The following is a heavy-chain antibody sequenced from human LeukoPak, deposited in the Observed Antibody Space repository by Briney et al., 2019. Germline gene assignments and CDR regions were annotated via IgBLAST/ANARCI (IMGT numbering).Heavy chain of an antibody. CDR3: AKDIDWGRFDV. J-gene: IGHJ2*01. D-gene: IGHD7-27*01. CDR1: GFTFSSYA. Sequence: PGGSLRLSCAASGFTFSSYAMSWVRQTPGKGLEWVSAISGSGRSTYYADSVKGRFAISRDNSRNTVYLQLNSLRADDTAVYYCAKDIDWGRFDVWGRGTLVTVSS. V-gene: IGHV3-23*01. CDR2: ISGSGRST.